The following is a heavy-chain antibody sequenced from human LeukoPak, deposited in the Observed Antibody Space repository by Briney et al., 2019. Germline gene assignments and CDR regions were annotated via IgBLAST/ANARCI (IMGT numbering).Heavy chain of an antibody. CDR1: GYSFTSYW. D-gene: IGHD2-2*01. CDR2: IDPSDSYT. J-gene: IGHJ3*02. CDR3: ARGGAVERYCSSTSCYWVDAFDI. V-gene: IGHV5-10-1*01. Sequence: PGGSLRISCNGSGYSFTSYWVSWVRQLPGKGLEWMGRIDPSDSYTNYSPSFQGHVTISADKSISTAYLQWSSLKASDTAMYYCARGGAVERYCSSTSCYWVDAFDIWGQGTMVTVSS.